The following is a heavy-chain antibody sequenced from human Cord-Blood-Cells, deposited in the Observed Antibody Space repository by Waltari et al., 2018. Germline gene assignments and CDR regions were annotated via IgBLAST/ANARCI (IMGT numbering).Heavy chain of an antibody. CDR2: IKQDGSEK. V-gene: IGHV3-7*01. D-gene: IGHD6-13*01. CDR3: ARSIIAAAGTEDAFDI. J-gene: IGHJ3*02. Sequence: VNLVESPGGSFEPGGCLRFSCAASGFSFRSNCMRWVRQAPGKGLEWVANIKQDGSEKYYVDSVKGRFTISRDNAKNSLYLQMNSLRAEDTAVYYCARSIIAAAGTEDAFDIWGQGTMVTVSS. CDR1: GFSFRSNC.